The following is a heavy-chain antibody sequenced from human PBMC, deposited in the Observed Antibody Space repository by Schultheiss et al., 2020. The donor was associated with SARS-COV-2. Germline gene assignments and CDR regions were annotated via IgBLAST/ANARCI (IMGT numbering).Heavy chain of an antibody. Sequence: GGSLRLSCAASGFTFSSYSMNWVRQAPGKGLEWVSYISSSGSTIYYADSVKGRFTISRDNAKNSLYLQMNSLRAEDTAVYYCAKGSGSSGWFDPAEYFQHWGQGTLVTVSS. D-gene: IGHD6-19*01. CDR3: AKGSGSSGWFDPAEYFQH. V-gene: IGHV3-48*01. J-gene: IGHJ1*01. CDR1: GFTFSSYS. CDR2: ISSSGSTI.